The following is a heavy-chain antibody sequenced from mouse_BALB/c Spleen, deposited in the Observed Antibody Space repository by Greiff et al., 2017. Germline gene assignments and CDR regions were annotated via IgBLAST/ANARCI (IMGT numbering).Heavy chain of an antibody. CDR1: GFTFSSYT. CDR3: TRDSSGYFDY. V-gene: IGHV5-6-4*01. Sequence: EVNVVESGGGLVKPGGSLKLSCAASGFTFSSYTMSWVRQTPEKRLEWVATISSGGSYTYYPDSVKGRFTISRDNAKNTLYLQMSSLKSEDTAMYYCTRDSSGYFDYWGQGTTLTVSS. D-gene: IGHD3-1*01. J-gene: IGHJ2*01. CDR2: ISSGGSYT.